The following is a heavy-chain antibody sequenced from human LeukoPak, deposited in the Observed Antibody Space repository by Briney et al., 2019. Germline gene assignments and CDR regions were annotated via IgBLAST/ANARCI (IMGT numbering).Heavy chain of an antibody. J-gene: IGHJ4*02. Sequence: GGSLRLSCAASGFTFSSYAMHWVRQAPGKGLEWVAVISYDGSNKYYADSVKGRFTISRDNSKNTLYLQMNSLRAEDTAVYYCARRGYSYGGAEVDYWGQGTLATVSS. D-gene: IGHD5-18*01. CDR2: ISYDGSNK. CDR3: ARRGYSYGGAEVDY. V-gene: IGHV3-30*04. CDR1: GFTFSSYA.